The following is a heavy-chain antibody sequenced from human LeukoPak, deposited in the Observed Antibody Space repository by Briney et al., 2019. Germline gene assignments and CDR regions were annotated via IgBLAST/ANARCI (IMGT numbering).Heavy chain of an antibody. CDR2: INHSGST. Sequence: SETLSLTCAGYGGSFSGYYWSWIRQPPGKGLEWIGEINHSGSTNYNPSLKSRVTISVDTSKNQFSLKLSSVTAADTAVYYCAREGYYYDSSGYYAYWGQGTLVTVSS. V-gene: IGHV4-34*01. J-gene: IGHJ4*02. CDR3: AREGYYYDSSGYYAY. D-gene: IGHD3-22*01. CDR1: GGSFSGYY.